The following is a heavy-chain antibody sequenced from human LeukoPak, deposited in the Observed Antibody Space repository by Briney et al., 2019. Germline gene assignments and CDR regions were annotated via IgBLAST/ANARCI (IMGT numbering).Heavy chain of an antibody. J-gene: IGHJ5*01. CDR3: ARGFGTSWFYS. CDR2: INEGSSVI. CDR1: GFTFGNNW. V-gene: IGHV3-48*04. D-gene: IGHD2-2*01. Sequence: GSLRLSCAVSGFTFGNNWMSWVRQAPGKGLEWIAYINEGSSVIYYAVSVEGRFTVSRDNAKNSLYLQMNSLRGDDTAVYYCARGFGTSWFYSWGQGTLVTVSS.